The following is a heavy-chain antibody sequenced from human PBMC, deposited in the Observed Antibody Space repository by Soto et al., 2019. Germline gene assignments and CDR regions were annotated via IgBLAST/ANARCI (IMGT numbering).Heavy chain of an antibody. J-gene: IGHJ4*01. CDR2: IYWNDDK. Sequence: SGPTLVNPTQTLTLTCTFSGFSLNTSGMGVGWIRQPPGKALEWLALIYWNDDKRYRPSLNIRLTIAKDTSKSQVVLTVTNVDPVDTATYYCAHTKIVVVPAATHNFDYGGQGILVTVSS. D-gene: IGHD2-2*01. CDR3: AHTKIVVVPAATHNFDY. CDR1: GFSLNTSGMG. V-gene: IGHV2-5*01.